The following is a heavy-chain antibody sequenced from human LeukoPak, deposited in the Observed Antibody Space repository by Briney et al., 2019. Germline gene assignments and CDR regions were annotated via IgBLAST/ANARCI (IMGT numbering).Heavy chain of an antibody. CDR3: ARREEDYDILTGYYIAQYYFDY. CDR2: ISAYNGNT. CDR1: GYIFTNYG. Sequence: GASVTVSCKASGYIFTNYGIGWVRQAPGQGLEWMGWISAYNGNTNYAQKLQGRVTMTTDTSTSTAYMELRSLRSDDTAVYYCARREEDYDILTGYYIAQYYFDYWGQGTLVTVSS. D-gene: IGHD3-9*01. J-gene: IGHJ4*02. V-gene: IGHV1-18*01.